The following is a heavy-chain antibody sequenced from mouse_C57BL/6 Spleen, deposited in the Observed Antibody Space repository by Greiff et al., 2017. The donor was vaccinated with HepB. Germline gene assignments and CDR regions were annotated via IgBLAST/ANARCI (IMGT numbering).Heavy chain of an antibody. CDR2: IDPEDGDT. D-gene: IGHD1-1*01. Sequence: VQLQQSGAELVRPGASVKLSCTASGFNIKDYYMHWVKQRPEQGLEWIGRIDPEDGDTEYAPRFQGKATMTADTSSNTAYLQLSILTSEDTAVYYCTTAYYYGSSSYYAMDYWGQGTSVTVSS. J-gene: IGHJ4*01. CDR3: TTAYYYGSSSYYAMDY. CDR1: GFNIKDYY. V-gene: IGHV14-1*01.